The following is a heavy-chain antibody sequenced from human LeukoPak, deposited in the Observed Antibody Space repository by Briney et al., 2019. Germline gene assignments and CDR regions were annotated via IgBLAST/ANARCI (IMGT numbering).Heavy chain of an antibody. CDR1: GFTFTNHW. J-gene: IGHJ6*03. V-gene: IGHV3-7*01. CDR3: ARAVGSSSWYSYDYYYYYMDV. Sequence: QPGGSLRLSCAASGFTFTNHWMSWVRQAPGKGLEWVANINQDGSEKFYVDSVKGRFTISRDNAKNSLYLQMNSLRAEDTAVYYCARAVGSSSWYSYDYYYYYMDVWGKGTTVTVSS. D-gene: IGHD6-13*01. CDR2: INQDGSEK.